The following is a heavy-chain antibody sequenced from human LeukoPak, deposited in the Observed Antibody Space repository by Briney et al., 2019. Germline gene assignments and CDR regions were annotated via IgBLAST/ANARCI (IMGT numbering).Heavy chain of an antibody. D-gene: IGHD3-3*01. CDR3: ARDPTLYYDFWSGYFDY. CDR1: GYTFTSYD. Sequence: ASVKVSCKASGYTFTSYDINWVRQATGQGLEWMGWMNPNSGNTGYAQKFQGRVTMTRNTSISTAYMELSSLRSEDTAVYYCARDPTLYYDFWSGYFDYWGQGTLVTVSS. V-gene: IGHV1-8*01. J-gene: IGHJ4*02. CDR2: MNPNSGNT.